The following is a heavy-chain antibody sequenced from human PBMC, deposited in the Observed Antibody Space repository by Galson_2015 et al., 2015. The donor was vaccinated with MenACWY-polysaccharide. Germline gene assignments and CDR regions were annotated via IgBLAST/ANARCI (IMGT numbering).Heavy chain of an antibody. D-gene: IGHD2-2*01. Sequence: SLRLSCAASGFTFSSYAMHWVRQAPGKGLEWVAVISYDESNKYYADSVKDRFTISRDNSKNTLYLQMNSLRAEDTAVYYCARTYCDRTTCYGMDVRGQGTTVTVSS. V-gene: IGHV3-30-3*01. CDR1: GFTFSSYA. J-gene: IGHJ6*02. CDR2: ISYDESNK. CDR3: ARTYCDRTTCYGMDV.